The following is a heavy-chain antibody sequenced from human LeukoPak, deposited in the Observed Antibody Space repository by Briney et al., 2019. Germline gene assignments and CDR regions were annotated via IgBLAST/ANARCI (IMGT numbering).Heavy chain of an antibody. CDR1: GYTFTSYD. D-gene: IGHD6-13*01. J-gene: IGHJ6*02. CDR3: ARGGIAAAGTTKMKYYYYGMDV. V-gene: IGHV1-8*01. Sequence: AASVKVSCKAFGYTFTSYDINWVRQATGQGLEWMGWMNPNSGNTGYAQKFQGRVTMTRNTSISTAYMELSSLRSEDTAVYYCARGGIAAAGTTKMKYYYYGMDVWGQGTTVTVSS. CDR2: MNPNSGNT.